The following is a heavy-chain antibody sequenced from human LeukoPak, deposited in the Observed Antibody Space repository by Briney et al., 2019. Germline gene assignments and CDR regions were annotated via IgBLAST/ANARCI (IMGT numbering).Heavy chain of an antibody. CDR1: GYTFTSYG. Sequence: ASVKVSCKASGYTFTSYGISWVRQAPGQGLEWMGWISAYNGNTNYAQKLQGRVTMTTDASTSTAYMELRSLRSDDTAVYYCARDGQYNTYYCGSGSYGAYWGQGTLVTVSS. CDR2: ISAYNGNT. CDR3: ARDGQYNTYYCGSGSYGAY. J-gene: IGHJ4*02. V-gene: IGHV1-18*01. D-gene: IGHD3-10*01.